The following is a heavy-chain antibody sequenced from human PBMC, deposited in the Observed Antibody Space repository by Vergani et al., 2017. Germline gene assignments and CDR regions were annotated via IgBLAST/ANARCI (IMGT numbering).Heavy chain of an antibody. J-gene: IGHJ4*02. CDR1: GFTFSSYS. CDR2: ISSSSSTI. D-gene: IGHD4-17*01. V-gene: IGHV3-48*01. Sequence: EVQLVESGGGLVQPGGSLRLSCAASGFTFSSYSMNWVRQAPGKGLEWVSYISSSSSTIYYADSVKGRFTISRDNSKNTLYLQMNSLRAEDTAVYYCARDPNGDGGFFDYWGQGTLVTVSS. CDR3: ARDPNGDGGFFDY.